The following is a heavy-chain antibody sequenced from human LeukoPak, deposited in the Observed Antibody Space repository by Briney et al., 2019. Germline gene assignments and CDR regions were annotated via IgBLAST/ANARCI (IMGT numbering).Heavy chain of an antibody. CDR2: IIGYNGNT. J-gene: IGHJ3*01. D-gene: IGHD2-15*01. Sequence: GASVKVSCKASGYTFTSYGVTWVRQAPGQGLEWMGWIIGYNGNTNYAQKFQGRVTMTTDTSTTTAYMELRSLRSDDTAMYYCARAGWCSGGSCYPGAFDFWGQGTMVTVSS. CDR3: ARAGWCSGGSCYPGAFDF. CDR1: GYTFTSYG. V-gene: IGHV1-18*01.